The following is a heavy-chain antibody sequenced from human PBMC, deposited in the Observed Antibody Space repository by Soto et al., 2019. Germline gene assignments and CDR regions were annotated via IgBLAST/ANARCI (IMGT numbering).Heavy chain of an antibody. D-gene: IGHD3-10*01. J-gene: IGHJ5*02. CDR3: AKGGLMVRGVMANNWFDP. Sequence: EVQLLESGGGLVQPGGSLRLSCAASGFTFSSYAMSWVRQAPGKGLEWVSAISGSGGSTYYADSVKGRFTISRDNSKNTLYLQMNSLRAEDTAVYYCAKGGLMVRGVMANNWFDPWGQGTLVTVSS. CDR2: ISGSGGST. V-gene: IGHV3-23*01. CDR1: GFTFSSYA.